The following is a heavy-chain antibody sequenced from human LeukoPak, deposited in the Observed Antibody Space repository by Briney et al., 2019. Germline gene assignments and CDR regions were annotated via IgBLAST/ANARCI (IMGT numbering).Heavy chain of an antibody. V-gene: IGHV4-34*01. D-gene: IGHD2-2*02. J-gene: IGHJ4*02. CDR2: INHSGST. CDR1: GGSFSGYY. Sequence: PSETLSLTCAVYGGSFSGYYWSWIRQPPGKGLEWIGEINHSGSTNYNPSLKSRVTISVDTSKNQFSLKLSSVTAADTAVYYCAIGYCSSTSCYTFDYWGQGTLVTVSS. CDR3: AIGYCSSTSCYTFDY.